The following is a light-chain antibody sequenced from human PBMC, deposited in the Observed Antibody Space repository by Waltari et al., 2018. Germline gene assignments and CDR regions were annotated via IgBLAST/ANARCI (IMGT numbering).Light chain of an antibody. CDR2: EVT. J-gene: IGLJ2*01. V-gene: IGLV2-23*02. CDR1: NSDVGKYNF. CDR3: CSYVGTNSVI. Sequence: QSALTQPASVSGSPGQSITISCTGTNSDVGKYNFVSWYQHHPGKVPKLIIYEVTKRPSEASHRFSGSKSGNTASLTISGLQAEDEADYYCCSYVGTNSVIFGGGTRLTVL.